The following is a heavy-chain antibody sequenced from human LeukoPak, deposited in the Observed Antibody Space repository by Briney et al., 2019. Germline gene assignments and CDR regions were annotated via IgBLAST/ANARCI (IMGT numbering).Heavy chain of an antibody. CDR3: AYMGLNYYDSSGYYDY. D-gene: IGHD3-22*01. CDR2: IRYDGSNK. J-gene: IGHJ4*02. V-gene: IGHV3-30*02. Sequence: GGSLRLSCVASGFTFSSYGMHWVRQAPGKGLEGVAFIRYDGSNKYYADSVKGRFTISRDNSKNTLYLQMNSLRAEDTAVYYCAYMGLNYYDSSGYYDYWGQGTLVTVSS. CDR1: GFTFSSYG.